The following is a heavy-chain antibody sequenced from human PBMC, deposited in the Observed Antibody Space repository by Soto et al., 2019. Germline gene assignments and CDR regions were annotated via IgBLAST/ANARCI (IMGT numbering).Heavy chain of an antibody. Sequence: SETLSLTCAVYGGSFSGYIWTWIRQTPGKGLQWIGQINHSGSTNYNPSLKSRVTISVDTSKNQFSLKLSSVTAADTAVYYCARGSPTYYYGSGSYYNPRYYYGMDVWGQGTTVTVSS. CDR1: GGSFSGYI. CDR3: ARGSPTYYYGSGSYYNPRYYYGMDV. J-gene: IGHJ6*02. V-gene: IGHV4-34*01. D-gene: IGHD3-10*01. CDR2: INHSGST.